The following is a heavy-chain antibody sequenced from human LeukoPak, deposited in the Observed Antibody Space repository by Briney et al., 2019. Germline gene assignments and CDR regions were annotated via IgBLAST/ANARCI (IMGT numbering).Heavy chain of an antibody. V-gene: IGHV4-39*01. CDR2: IFYSGTT. CDR1: GDSSGITGYY. Sequence: SQTLSLTCTVSGDSSGITGYYCGWIRQPPGKGLEWIGCIFYSGTTFSNPSLTGRVTISVDRSNNQISLNLTSVTAADTAVYYCARHRPTSRYFDLSFEYWGQGNLVTVSS. D-gene: IGHD3-9*01. CDR3: ARHRPTSRYFDLSFEY. J-gene: IGHJ4*02.